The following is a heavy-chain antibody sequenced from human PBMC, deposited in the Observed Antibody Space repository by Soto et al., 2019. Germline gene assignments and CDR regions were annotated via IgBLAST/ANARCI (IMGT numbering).Heavy chain of an antibody. CDR2: ISAYNGNT. CDR3: ARYLFDFWSGYVFDY. D-gene: IGHD3-3*01. V-gene: IGHV1-18*01. J-gene: IGHJ4*02. Sequence: ASVKVSFKASGYTFTSYGISWVRQAPGQGLEWMGWISAYNGNTNYAQKLQGRVTMTTDTSTSTAYMELRSLRSDFTAVYYCARYLFDFWSGYVFDYWGQGTLVTVSS. CDR1: GYTFTSYG.